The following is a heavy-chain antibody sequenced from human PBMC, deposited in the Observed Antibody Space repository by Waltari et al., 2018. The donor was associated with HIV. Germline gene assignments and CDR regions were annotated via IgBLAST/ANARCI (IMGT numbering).Heavy chain of an antibody. V-gene: IGHV4-39*01. Sequence: QLQLQESGPGLVKPSETLSLTCAVSGGSISSSSYYWGWIRQPPGKGLEWIGSIYYSGGTYYTPSLKSRVTISVDTSKNQFSLKLSSVTAADTAVYYCARHVRSSIWFDYWGQGTLVTVSS. D-gene: IGHD3-10*02. J-gene: IGHJ5*01. CDR3: ARHVRSSIWFDY. CDR2: IYYSGGT. CDR1: GGSISSSSYY.